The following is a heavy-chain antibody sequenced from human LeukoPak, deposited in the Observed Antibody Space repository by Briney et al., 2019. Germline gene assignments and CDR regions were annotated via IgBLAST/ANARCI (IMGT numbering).Heavy chain of an antibody. D-gene: IGHD6-13*01. CDR3: ARVIAAAGTEWFNP. CDR1: GGSISGYY. V-gene: IGHV4-59*01. J-gene: IGHJ5*02. CDR2: IYYSGST. Sequence: SETLSLTCTVSGGSISGYYWSWIRQPPGKGLEWIGYIYYSGSTNYNPSLKSRVTISVDTSKNQFSLKLSSVTAADTAVYYCARVIAAAGTEWFNPWGQGTLVTVSS.